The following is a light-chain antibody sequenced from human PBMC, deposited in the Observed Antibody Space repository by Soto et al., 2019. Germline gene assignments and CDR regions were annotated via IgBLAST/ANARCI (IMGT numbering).Light chain of an antibody. V-gene: IGKV1-5*03. J-gene: IGKJ1*01. CDR3: QQYNSYSAT. CDR2: KAS. Sequence: DIQMPQSPSTLSASVRDRVPITCRASQSIGRWLAWYQQKPGKAPKFLIYKASSLESGVPSRFNGSGSGTHFTLTITSLQPDESATYYCQQYNSYSATVGQGNKVDIK. CDR1: QSIGRW.